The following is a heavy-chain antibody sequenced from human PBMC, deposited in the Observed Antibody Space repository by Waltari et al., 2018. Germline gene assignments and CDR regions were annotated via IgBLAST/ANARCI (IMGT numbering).Heavy chain of an antibody. J-gene: IGHJ4*02. Sequence: QVQLQESGPGLVKPSQTLSLTCTVSVGSLRSGGYYWSWIRQHPGKGLEWIGYIYYSGSTYYNPSLKSRVTISVDTSKNQFSLKLSSVTAADTAVYYCAREGLELGVDYWGQGTLVTVSS. CDR1: VGSLRSGGYY. CDR2: IYYSGST. CDR3: AREGLELGVDY. V-gene: IGHV4-31*03. D-gene: IGHD1-7*01.